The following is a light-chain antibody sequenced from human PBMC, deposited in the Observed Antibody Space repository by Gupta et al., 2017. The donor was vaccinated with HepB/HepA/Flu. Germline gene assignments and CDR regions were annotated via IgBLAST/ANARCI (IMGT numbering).Light chain of an antibody. J-gene: IGLJ2*01. CDR2: GDN. CDR3: QSYDSSLNGVV. Sequence: QSVLTQPPSLSRPPGPWSTLSLTGARSNIGASYDVHWYQQLPGTAPKLLVYGDNNRPSGVPDRFSGSESGASASLAISGLLGEDEADYYCQSYDSSLNGVVFGGGTKLTVL. CDR1: RSNIGASYD. V-gene: IGLV1-40*01.